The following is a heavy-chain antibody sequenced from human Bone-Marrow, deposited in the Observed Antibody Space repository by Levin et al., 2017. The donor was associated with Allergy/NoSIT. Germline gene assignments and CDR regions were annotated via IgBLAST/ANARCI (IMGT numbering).Heavy chain of an antibody. V-gene: IGHV1-69*01. J-gene: IGHJ4*02. CDR2: IIPGSGTT. D-gene: IGHD3-10*01. Sequence: GGSLRLSCKASGGTFSTYPISWVRQAPGQGLEWMGGIIPGSGTTKYALKFQGRVTITADESTSTGYMELVSLSSEDTAMYYCATDRGMVLRYWGQGTLVTVSS. CDR1: GGTFSTYP. CDR3: ATDRGMVLRY.